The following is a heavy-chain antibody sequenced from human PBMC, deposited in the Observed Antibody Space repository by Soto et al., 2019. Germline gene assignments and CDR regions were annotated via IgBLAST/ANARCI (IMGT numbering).Heavy chain of an antibody. V-gene: IGHV3-9*01. J-gene: IGHJ4*02. Sequence: EAQLVESGGGFVQPGRSLRLSCAGSGFIFDDFAIHWVRQAPGKGLEWVSGISWNSDSIGYADSVKGRFTISRDNAKNSLYLPTNSLRVEDTALYYCTKVAGLYDFWSGPLHFDLWGQGTLVTVSS. CDR3: TKVAGLYDFWSGPLHFDL. D-gene: IGHD3-3*01. CDR2: ISWNSDSI. CDR1: GFIFDDFA.